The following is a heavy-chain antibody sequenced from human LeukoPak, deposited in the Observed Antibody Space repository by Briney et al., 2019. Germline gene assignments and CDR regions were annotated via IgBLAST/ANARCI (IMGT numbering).Heavy chain of an antibody. Sequence: ASVKVSCKASGYTFTGYYMHWVRQAPGQGLEWMGRINPNSGGTNYAQKFQGRVTMTRDTSISTAHMELSSLRSEDTAVYYCARSHRITMIVVGQTNAFDIWGQGTMVTVSS. CDR3: ARSHRITMIVVGQTNAFDI. J-gene: IGHJ3*02. V-gene: IGHV1-2*06. CDR1: GYTFTGYY. D-gene: IGHD3-22*01. CDR2: INPNSGGT.